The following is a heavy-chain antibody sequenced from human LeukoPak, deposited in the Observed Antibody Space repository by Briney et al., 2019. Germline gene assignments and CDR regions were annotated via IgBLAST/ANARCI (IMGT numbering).Heavy chain of an antibody. J-gene: IGHJ4*02. CDR2: IYYSGST. CDR3: ARQHPRSYYYDSSGTHLDY. D-gene: IGHD3-22*01. Sequence: PSETLSLTCAVYGGSFSGYYWSWIRQPPGKGLEWIGYIYYSGSTYYNPSLKSRVTISVDTSKNQFSLKLSSVTAADTAVYYCARQHPRSYYYDSSGTHLDYWGQGTLVTVSS. CDR1: GGSFSGYY. V-gene: IGHV4-34*09.